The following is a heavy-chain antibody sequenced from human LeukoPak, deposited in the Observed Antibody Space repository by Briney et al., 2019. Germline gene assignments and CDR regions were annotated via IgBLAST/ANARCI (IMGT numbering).Heavy chain of an antibody. CDR2: FDPEDGET. V-gene: IGHV1-24*01. Sequence: ASVKVSCKVSGYTLTELSMHWVRQAPGKGLEWMGGFDPEDGETIYAQKFQGRVTMTEDTSTDTAYMELSSLRSEDTAVYYCATYPAPVYGGNSYENFDYWGQGTLVTVSS. CDR3: ATYPAPVYGGNSYENFDY. CDR1: GYTLTELS. J-gene: IGHJ4*02. D-gene: IGHD4-23*01.